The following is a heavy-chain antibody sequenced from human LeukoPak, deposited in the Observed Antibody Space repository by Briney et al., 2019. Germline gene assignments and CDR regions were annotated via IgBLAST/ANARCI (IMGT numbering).Heavy chain of an antibody. V-gene: IGHV3-23*01. Sequence: PGGSLRLSCAASGFTFSTYAMSWVRQAPGKGLEWVSSISVSGGDTYYADSVKGRFTFSRDNSKNTLNLQMNSLRAEDTAVYYCAKDALGYSSTFRGQALDYWGQGTLVTVSS. CDR2: ISVSGGDT. CDR3: AKDALGYSSTFRGQALDY. J-gene: IGHJ4*02. CDR1: GFTFSTYA. D-gene: IGHD6-13*01.